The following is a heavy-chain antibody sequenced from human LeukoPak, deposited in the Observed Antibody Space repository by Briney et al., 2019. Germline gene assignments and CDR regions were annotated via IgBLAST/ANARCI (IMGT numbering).Heavy chain of an antibody. CDR2: ISSSSSYI. CDR3: ARDDKWSEDAFDI. D-gene: IGHD2-15*01. Sequence: GGSLRLSCAASGFTFSSYSMNWVRQAPGKGLEWVSSISSSSSYIYYADSVKGRFTISRDNAKNSLYLQMDSLRAEDTAVYYCARDDKWSEDAFDIWGQGTMVTVSS. V-gene: IGHV3-21*01. CDR1: GFTFSSYS. J-gene: IGHJ3*02.